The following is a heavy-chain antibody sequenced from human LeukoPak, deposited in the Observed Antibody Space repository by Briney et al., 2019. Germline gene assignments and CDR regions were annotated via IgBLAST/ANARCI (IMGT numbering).Heavy chain of an antibody. CDR2: IKSKTDGGTT. J-gene: IGHJ4*02. CDR3: TTEYVLRFLEWSLDFDY. CDR1: GFTFSNAW. V-gene: IGHV3-15*01. D-gene: IGHD3-3*01. Sequence: PGGSLRLSCAASGFTFSNAWMSWVRQAPGKGLEWVGRIKSKTDGGTTDYAAPVKGRFTISRDDSKNTLYLQMNSLKTEDTAVYYCTTEYVLRFLEWSLDFDYWGQGTLVTVSS.